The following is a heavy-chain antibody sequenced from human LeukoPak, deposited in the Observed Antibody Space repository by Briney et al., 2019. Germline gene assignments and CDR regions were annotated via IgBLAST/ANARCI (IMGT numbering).Heavy chain of an antibody. Sequence: VASVKVSCQASGYTFSAYYMNWVRQAPGQGLEWMGWINPDSGVTKYAQRFQGRVTMTRDTSISTVCMELSGLTPDDTAVFYCARGETLLHYWGQGTLVTVSS. CDR2: INPDSGVT. D-gene: IGHD2/OR15-2a*01. CDR1: GYTFSAYY. CDR3: ARGETLLHY. J-gene: IGHJ4*02. V-gene: IGHV1-2*02.